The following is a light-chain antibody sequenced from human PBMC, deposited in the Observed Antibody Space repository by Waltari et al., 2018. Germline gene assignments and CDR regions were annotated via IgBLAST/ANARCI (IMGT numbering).Light chain of an antibody. CDR2: YKSDSDK. Sequence: QAVLTQPTSLSASPGASASLTCTSRSGINVFTSRIYCYQQKPGSPPQYLLRYKSDSDKQQGSGVPSRFSGSKDASANAGILLISGLQSEDEADYYCMIWHSSAWVFGGGTKLTVL. CDR1: SGINVFTSR. V-gene: IGLV5-45*01. CDR3: MIWHSSAWV. J-gene: IGLJ3*02.